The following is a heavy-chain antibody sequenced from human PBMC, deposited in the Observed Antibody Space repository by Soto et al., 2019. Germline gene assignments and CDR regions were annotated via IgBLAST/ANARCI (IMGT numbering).Heavy chain of an antibody. CDR1: GGSFSGYY. CDR3: ARGGTAMEDYYYYGMDV. CDR2: INHSGST. J-gene: IGHJ6*02. Sequence: SETLSLTCAVYGGSFSGYYWSWIRQPPGKGLEWIGEINHSGSTNYNPSLKSRVTISVDTSKNQFSLKLSSVTAADTAVYYCARGGTAMEDYYYYGMDVWGQGTTVTVSS. D-gene: IGHD5-18*01. V-gene: IGHV4-34*01.